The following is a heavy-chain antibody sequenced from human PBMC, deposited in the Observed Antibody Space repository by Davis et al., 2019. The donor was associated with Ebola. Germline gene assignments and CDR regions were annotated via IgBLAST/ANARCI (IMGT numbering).Heavy chain of an antibody. V-gene: IGHV1-18*04. CDR2: ISTYNGNT. J-gene: IGHJ4*02. CDR1: GYTFTSYG. Sequence: ASVKVSCKASGYTFTSYGISWVRQAPGQGLEWMGWISTYNGNTTYAQKLQGRVTMTTDTSMSTAYMELSSLSSDDTAIYYCSRLSSYYTGSVYFWDDYWGQGTLVTVSS. CDR3: SRLSSYYTGSVYFWDDY. D-gene: IGHD3-22*01.